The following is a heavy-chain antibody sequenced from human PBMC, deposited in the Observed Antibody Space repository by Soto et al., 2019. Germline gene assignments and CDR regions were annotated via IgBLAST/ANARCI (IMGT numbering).Heavy chain of an antibody. CDR2: ISSSSSYI. V-gene: IGHV3-21*01. CDR1: GFTFSSYS. D-gene: IGHD3-9*01. CDR3: ATAYYDILTGYLSSAYYGMDV. J-gene: IGHJ6*02. Sequence: PGGSLRLSCAASGFTFSSYSMNWVRQAPGKGLEWVSSISSSSSYIYYADSVKGRFTISRDNAKNSLYLQMNSLRAEDTAVYYCATAYYDILTGYLSSAYYGMDVWGQGTTVTVSS.